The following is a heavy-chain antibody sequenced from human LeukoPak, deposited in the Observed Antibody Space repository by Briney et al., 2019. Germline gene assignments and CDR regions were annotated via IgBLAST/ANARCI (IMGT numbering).Heavy chain of an antibody. D-gene: IGHD3-9*01. V-gene: IGHV4-59*12. CDR3: ARGRLVIGFDY. Sequence: SETLSLTCTVSGGSISSYYWSWIRQPPGMGLEWIGYIYYSGSTNYNPSLKSRVTMSVDTSKNQFSLKLSSVTAADTAVYYCARGRLVIGFDYWGQGTLVTVSS. J-gene: IGHJ4*02. CDR1: GGSISSYY. CDR2: IYYSGST.